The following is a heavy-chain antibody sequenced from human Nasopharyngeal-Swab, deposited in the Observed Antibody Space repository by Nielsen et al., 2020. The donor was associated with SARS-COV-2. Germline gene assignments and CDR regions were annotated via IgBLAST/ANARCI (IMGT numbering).Heavy chain of an antibody. CDR1: GFTFSSYS. D-gene: IGHD3-22*01. Sequence: GESLKISCAASGFTFSSYSMNWVRQAPGKGLEWVSPISSSSSYIYYADSVKGRFTISRDNAKNSLYLQMNSLRAEDTAVYYYARGPDYYDSSGHPFDYWGQGTLVTVSS. CDR3: ARGPDYYDSSGHPFDY. V-gene: IGHV3-21*01. J-gene: IGHJ4*02. CDR2: ISSSSSYI.